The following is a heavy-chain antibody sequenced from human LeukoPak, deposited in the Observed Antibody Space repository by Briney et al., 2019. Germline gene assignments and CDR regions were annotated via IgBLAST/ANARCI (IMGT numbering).Heavy chain of an antibody. D-gene: IGHD1-26*01. J-gene: IGHJ4*02. CDR3: ARSSIVGEIDY. CDR2: IYYSGST. CDR1: GGSISSSSYY. Sequence: SETLSLTCTVSGGSISSSSYYWGWIRQPPGKGLEWIGSIYYSGSTYYNPSLKSRVTISVDTSKNQFSLKLSSVTAADTAVYYCARSSIVGEIDYWGQGTLVTVSS. V-gene: IGHV4-39*01.